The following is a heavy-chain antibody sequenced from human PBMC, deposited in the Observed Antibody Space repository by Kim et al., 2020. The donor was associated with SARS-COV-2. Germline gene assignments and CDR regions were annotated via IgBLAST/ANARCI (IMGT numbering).Heavy chain of an antibody. Sequence: ASVKVSCKASGYTFTSQGINWVRQAPGQGLEWMGWISPLNGNTKYAQKFQGRVAMTRDTSTTTVEMELRSLTSDDTPVYYCAREGGITRGIEVWGQGT. V-gene: IGHV1-18*01. D-gene: IGHD3-16*01. CDR3: AREGGITRGIEV. CDR1: GYTFTSQG. CDR2: ISPLNGNT. J-gene: IGHJ6*02.